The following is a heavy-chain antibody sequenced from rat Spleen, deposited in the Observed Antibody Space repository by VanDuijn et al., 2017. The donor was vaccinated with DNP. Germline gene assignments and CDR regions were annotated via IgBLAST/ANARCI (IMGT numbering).Heavy chain of an antibody. V-gene: IGHV5-25*01. CDR2: ISASGGST. D-gene: IGHD3-1*01. CDR3: TTPLAPMDA. CDR1: GFTFSYYG. J-gene: IGHJ4*01. Sequence: EVQLVESGGGLVQPGRSMKLSCAASGFTFSYYGMAWVRQAPKKGLEWVASISASGGSTSYRASVQGRFTISRDNAKSILYLQMDSLRSEDTATFYCTTPLAPMDAWGQGTSVTVSS.